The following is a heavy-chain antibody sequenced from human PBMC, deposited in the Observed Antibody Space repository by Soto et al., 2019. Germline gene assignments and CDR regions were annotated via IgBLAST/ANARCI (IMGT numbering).Heavy chain of an antibody. V-gene: IGHV3-64D*06. CDR3: VQGNQRLRYYFQF. CDR1: GFTFSNYA. D-gene: IGHD3-9*01. Sequence: HPGWSLRLSCSVSGFTFSNYAMHWVRQAPGKGLEYVSGITSDGDSTWHADSVKDRFTISRDNSKNTPFLQMSSLRVEDTAIYFCVQGNQRLRYYFQFWGPGTLVTVSP. CDR2: ITSDGDST. J-gene: IGHJ4*01.